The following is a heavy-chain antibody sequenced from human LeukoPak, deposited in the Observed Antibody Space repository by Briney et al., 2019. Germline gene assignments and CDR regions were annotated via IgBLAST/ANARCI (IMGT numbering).Heavy chain of an antibody. J-gene: IGHJ3*02. CDR1: GFTFSSYS. D-gene: IGHD7-27*01. Sequence: GGSLRLSCAASGFTFSSYSMNWVRQAPGKGLEWVSSISSSSSYIYYADSVKGRFTISRDNAKNSLYLQINSLRAEDTAVYYCARVKLGGGAFDIWGQGTMVTVSS. CDR3: ARVKLGGGAFDI. CDR2: ISSSSSYI. V-gene: IGHV3-21*01.